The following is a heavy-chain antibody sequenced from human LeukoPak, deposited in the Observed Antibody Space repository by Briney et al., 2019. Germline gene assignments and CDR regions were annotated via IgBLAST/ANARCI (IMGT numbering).Heavy chain of an antibody. Sequence: GGSLRLSCAASGFTFSRNGMSWVRQAPGKGLEWVSTVTGNGGATYYADSVKGRFTISRDNSKNTLFLQMNSLRGEDTAVYYCAKGLPDYIYCFDYWGQGTLVTVSS. D-gene: IGHD3-10*01. V-gene: IGHV3-23*01. J-gene: IGHJ4*02. CDR1: GFTFSRNG. CDR3: AKGLPDYIYCFDY. CDR2: VTGNGGAT.